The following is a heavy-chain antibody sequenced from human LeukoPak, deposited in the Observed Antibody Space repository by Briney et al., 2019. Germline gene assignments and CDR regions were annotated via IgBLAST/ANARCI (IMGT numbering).Heavy chain of an antibody. Sequence: GGSLRLSCAASGFSFSTYAMSWVRQAPGKGLEWVSAISGSGGSTYYADSVKGRFTISRDNSKNTLYLQMNSLRAEDTAVYYCAKGSAYYDILTGYSDYWGQGTLVTVSS. CDR3: AKGSAYYDILTGYSDY. D-gene: IGHD3-9*01. J-gene: IGHJ4*02. CDR2: ISGSGGST. V-gene: IGHV3-23*01. CDR1: GFSFSTYA.